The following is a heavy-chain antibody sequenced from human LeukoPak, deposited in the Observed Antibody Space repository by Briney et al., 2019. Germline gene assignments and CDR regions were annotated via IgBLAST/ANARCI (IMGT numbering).Heavy chain of an antibody. CDR1: GFAFSSYN. Sequence: GGSLRLSCAASGFAFSSYNMNWVRQAPGKGLEWISYIGSSGSPTHYADSVGGRFTISRDNAKNSLYLQMNSLRDEDTAVYFCARGPYSDTSGRLSDVWGQGTTVTVSS. J-gene: IGHJ6*02. CDR3: ARGPYSDTSGRLSDV. D-gene: IGHD3-22*01. CDR2: IGSSGSPT. V-gene: IGHV3-48*02.